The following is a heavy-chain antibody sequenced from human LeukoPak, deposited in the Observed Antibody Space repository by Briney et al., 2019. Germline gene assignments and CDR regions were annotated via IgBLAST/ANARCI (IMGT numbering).Heavy chain of an antibody. J-gene: IGHJ4*02. CDR3: ARRRPGGWKGFDY. D-gene: IGHD6-19*01. Sequence: SETLSLTRALYGGSFTGYYWRWIRQPPGKGLEWIGEIKHSGSTNYNPSLKSRVTISVDTSKNQFSLKLSSVTPADTAVYYCARRRPGGWKGFDYWGQGTLVTVSS. V-gene: IGHV4-34*01. CDR2: IKHSGST. CDR1: GGSFTGYY.